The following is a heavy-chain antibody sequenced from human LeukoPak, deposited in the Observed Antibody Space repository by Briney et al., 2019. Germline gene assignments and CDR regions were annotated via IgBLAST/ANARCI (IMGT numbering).Heavy chain of an antibody. Sequence: GASVKVSDTASGYTFTDYYTHWVRQAPGQGLEWMGWINPNSGSTNYAQEFQGRVTMTRNTSISTAYMELSRLRSDDTAVYYCAKPIPEPGLSVFDIWGQGTMVTVSS. D-gene: IGHD6-13*01. CDR1: GYTFTDYY. V-gene: IGHV1-2*02. CDR2: INPNSGST. CDR3: AKPIPEPGLSVFDI. J-gene: IGHJ3*02.